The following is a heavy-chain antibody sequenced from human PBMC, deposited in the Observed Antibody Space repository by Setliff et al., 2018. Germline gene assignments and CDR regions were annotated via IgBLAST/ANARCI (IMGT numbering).Heavy chain of an antibody. CDR1: GGSISSYY. CDR2: IYIGGSA. CDR3: AREQWLDLPGYYYMDV. D-gene: IGHD6-19*01. Sequence: PSETLSLTCTVSGGSISSYYWSWIRQPAGKGLEWIGHIYIGGSANYNPSLKSRVTISVAKSKNQFSLKLNSVTAADMAVYYCAREQWLDLPGYYYMDVWAKGTTVTVSS. V-gene: IGHV4-4*07. J-gene: IGHJ6*03.